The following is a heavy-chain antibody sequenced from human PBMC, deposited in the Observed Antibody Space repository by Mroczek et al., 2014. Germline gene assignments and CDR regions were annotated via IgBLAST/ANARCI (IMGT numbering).Heavy chain of an antibody. D-gene: IGHD2/OR15-2a*01. J-gene: IGHJ6*02. Sequence: VQLLESGAGLLKPSETLSLTCAVYGGSFSGYYWSWIRQPPGKGLEWIGEINHSGSTNYNPPLKSRVTISVDTSKNQFSLKLSPVTAADTAVYYCARARMTAYYYYGMDVWGQGTTVTVSS. CDR2: INHSGST. V-gene: IGHV4-34*01. CDR3: ARARMTAYYYYGMDV. CDR1: GGSFSGYY.